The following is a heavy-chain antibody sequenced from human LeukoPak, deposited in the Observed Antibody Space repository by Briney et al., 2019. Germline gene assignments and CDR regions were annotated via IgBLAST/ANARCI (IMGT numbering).Heavy chain of an antibody. D-gene: IGHD6-19*01. CDR2: IWYDGSNK. Sequence: GGSLRLSCAASGFTFSSYGMPWVRQAPGKGLEWVAVIWYDGSNKYYADSVKGRFTISRDNSKNTLYLQMNSLRAEDTAVYYCARVVAVAGSPDAFDIWGQGTMVTVSS. CDR3: ARVVAVAGSPDAFDI. V-gene: IGHV3-33*01. CDR1: GFTFSSYG. J-gene: IGHJ3*02.